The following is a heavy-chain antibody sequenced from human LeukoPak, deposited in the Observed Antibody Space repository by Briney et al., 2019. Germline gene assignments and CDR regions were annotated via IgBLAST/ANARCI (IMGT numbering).Heavy chain of an antibody. V-gene: IGHV4-31*02. D-gene: IGHD2-15*01. CDR3: ASTSSGGSHWWFDP. CDR1: XXXGXX. Sequence: XXXGXXWSWIRQHPGKGLEWIGYIYYSGSTYYNPSLKSRVTISVDTSKNQFSLKLSSVTAADTAVYYCASTSSGGSHWWFDPWGQGTLVTVSS. J-gene: IGHJ5*02. CDR2: IYYSGST.